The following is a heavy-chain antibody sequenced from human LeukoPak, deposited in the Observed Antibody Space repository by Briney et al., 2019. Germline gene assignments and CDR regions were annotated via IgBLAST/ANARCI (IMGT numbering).Heavy chain of an antibody. V-gene: IGHV3-30*02. Sequence: GGSLRLSCAASGFISSNYAMHWVRQAAGKGLEWVAYIRYDGSRKYYADSVNGRFTISRDNSKNTLYLQVHSLRGEDTAVYYCATETPDTSGSKLDYWGQGTLVTVSS. J-gene: IGHJ4*02. D-gene: IGHD3-22*01. CDR2: IRYDGSRK. CDR1: GFISSNYA. CDR3: ATETPDTSGSKLDY.